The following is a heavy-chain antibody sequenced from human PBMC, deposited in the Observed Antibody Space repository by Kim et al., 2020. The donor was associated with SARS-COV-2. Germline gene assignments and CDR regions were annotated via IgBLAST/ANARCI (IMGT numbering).Heavy chain of an antibody. V-gene: IGHV3-9*01. Sequence: GGSLRLSCAASGFTFDDYAMHWVRQAPGKGLEWVSGISWNSGTIGYADSVKGRFTISRDSAKNSLYLQMNSLRTEDTALYYCAKSQITMFQGVLYGMDV. D-gene: IGHD3-10*01. J-gene: IGHJ6*01. CDR2: ISWNSGTI. CDR1: GFTFDDYA. CDR3: AKSQITMFQGVLYGMDV.